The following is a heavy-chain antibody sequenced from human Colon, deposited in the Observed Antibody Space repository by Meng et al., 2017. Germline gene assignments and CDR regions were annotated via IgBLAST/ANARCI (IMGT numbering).Heavy chain of an antibody. V-gene: IGHV3-9*01. J-gene: IGHJ4*02. Sequence: GGSLRLSCAGSGFNFNDYAMHWVRKAPGRGLEWVSGISWSSGSLDYADSVKGRFTISRDNAKNSVYLQMNNLRPEDTAFYYCAKDRRRYSSWWKYSFDYWGQGSQVTGAS. CDR3: AKDRRRYSSWWKYSFDY. CDR1: GFNFNDYA. D-gene: IGHD6-19*01. CDR2: ISWSSGSL.